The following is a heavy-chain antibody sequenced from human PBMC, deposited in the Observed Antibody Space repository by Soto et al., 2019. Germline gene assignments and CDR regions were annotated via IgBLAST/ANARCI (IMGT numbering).Heavy chain of an antibody. Sequence: QVQLVQSGAEVKKPGSSVKVSCKASGGTFSSYAISWVRQAPGQGLEWMGGIIPIFGTANYAQKFQGRVTITADESTSTAYMELSSLRYEDTAVYYCAREILPDSSSWYGTPQDWGQGTLVTVSS. J-gene: IGHJ4*02. CDR1: GGTFSSYA. CDR2: IIPIFGTA. V-gene: IGHV1-69*01. D-gene: IGHD6-13*01. CDR3: AREILPDSSSWYGTPQD.